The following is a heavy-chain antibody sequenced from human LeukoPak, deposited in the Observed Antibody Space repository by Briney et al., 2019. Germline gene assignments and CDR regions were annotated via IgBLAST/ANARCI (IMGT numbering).Heavy chain of an antibody. CDR3: AKEPNPYSSGWYFQD. J-gene: IGHJ1*01. CDR1: GFTFTNYG. Sequence: QAGGSLRLSCAASGFTFTNYGMQWVRQAPGKGLEWVAVVSHDGSTTFYADSVKGRSTISRDNSKNTLDLQMDSLRPEDTAVYYCAKEPNPYSSGWYFQDWGQGTLVTVSS. D-gene: IGHD6-25*01. V-gene: IGHV3-30*18. CDR2: VSHDGSTT.